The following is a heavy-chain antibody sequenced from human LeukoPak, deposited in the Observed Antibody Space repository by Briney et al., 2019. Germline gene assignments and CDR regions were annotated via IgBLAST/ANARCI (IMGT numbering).Heavy chain of an antibody. Sequence: VASVKVSCKASGYTFTSYYMHWVRQAPGQGLEWMGIINPSGGSTSYAQKFQGRVTMTRDMSTSTVYMELSSLRSEDTAVYYCARDLRYYYDSSGWFDPWGQGTLVTVSS. D-gene: IGHD3-22*01. CDR1: GYTFTSYY. CDR2: INPSGGST. J-gene: IGHJ5*02. CDR3: ARDLRYYYDSSGWFDP. V-gene: IGHV1-46*01.